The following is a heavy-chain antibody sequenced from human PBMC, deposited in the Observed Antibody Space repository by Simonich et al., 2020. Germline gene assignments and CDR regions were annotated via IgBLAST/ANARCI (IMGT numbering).Heavy chain of an antibody. D-gene: IGHD2-15*01. CDR1: GGTFSSYA. J-gene: IGHJ6*03. V-gene: IGHV1-69*06. CDR2: IIPITGRA. Sequence: QVQLVQSGAEVKKPGSSVKVSCKASGGTFSSYAISWVRQAPGQGLEWMGGIIPITGRANYAKKFQGRGTITADKSTSTAYMELSSLRSEDTAVYYCARGGLADRRIVYYYYMDVWGKGTTVTVSS. CDR3: ARGGLADRRIVYYYYMDV.